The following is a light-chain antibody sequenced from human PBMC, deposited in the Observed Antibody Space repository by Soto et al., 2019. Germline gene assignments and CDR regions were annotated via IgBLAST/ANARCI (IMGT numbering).Light chain of an antibody. V-gene: IGKV1-27*01. J-gene: IGKJ5*01. Sequence: DIQMTQSPSSLSASVGDRVTITCRASQGIGNNLAWYQQKPGTVPKLLIYSASTLQPGVPSRFSGSGSGTDFTITISSLQPEDVATYYCQKYNSVPATFGQGTRLEMK. CDR3: QKYNSVPAT. CDR1: QGIGNN. CDR2: SAS.